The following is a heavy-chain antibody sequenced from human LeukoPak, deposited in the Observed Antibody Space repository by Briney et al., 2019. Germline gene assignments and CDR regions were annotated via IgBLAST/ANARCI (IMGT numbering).Heavy chain of an antibody. CDR3: VSFYETY. J-gene: IGHJ4*02. D-gene: IGHD2/OR15-2a*01. CDR2: INSDGSWT. Sequence: GGSLRLSCAASGNYWMYWVRQAPGKGLVWVSHINSDGSWTSYADPVKGRFTISKDNAKNTVYLQMNSLRAEDTAVYYCVSFYETYWGRGTLVTVSS. CDR1: GNYW. V-gene: IGHV3-74*01.